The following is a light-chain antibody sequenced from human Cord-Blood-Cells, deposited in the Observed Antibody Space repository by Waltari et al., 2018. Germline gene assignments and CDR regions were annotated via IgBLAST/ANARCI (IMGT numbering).Light chain of an antibody. J-gene: IGLJ2*01. CDR1: SSNIGSND. V-gene: IGLV1-47*01. CDR3: AAWDDSLSGLL. Sequence: QSVLTQPPSASVTPGQRVSIPCAGSSSNIGSNDVSWYQQLQERAPKIPIISRNQRSSVVPDRFPGPKSGASASLPRSGLRPEHESDYYCAAWDDSLSGLLFSGGTMLTAL. CDR2: SRN.